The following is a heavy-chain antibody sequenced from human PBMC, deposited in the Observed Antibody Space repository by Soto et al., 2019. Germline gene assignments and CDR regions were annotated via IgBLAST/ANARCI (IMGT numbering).Heavy chain of an antibody. CDR2: ISYDGSDK. CDR3: ARDPRPKSYGSTFFDS. V-gene: IGHV3-30-3*01. D-gene: IGHD3-10*01. CDR1: EFTFSSYA. J-gene: IGHJ4*02. Sequence: GVSLRLSCAASEFTFSSYAMHWVRQAPGKGLEWVTIISYDGSDKYYADSVKGRFTISRDNSKKTLFLQMNSLRAEDSAVYYCARDPRPKSYGSTFFDSWGQGTLVTVSS.